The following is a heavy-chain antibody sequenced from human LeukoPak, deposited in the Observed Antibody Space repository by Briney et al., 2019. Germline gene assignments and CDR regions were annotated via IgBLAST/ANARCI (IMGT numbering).Heavy chain of an antibody. V-gene: IGHV4-38-2*01. J-gene: IGHJ4*02. D-gene: IGHD3-22*01. CDR1: GYSISSGYY. CDR2: IYHSGST. Sequence: SETLSLTCAVSGYSISSGYYWGWIRQPPGKGLEWIGSIYHSGSTYYNPSLKSRVTISVDTSKNQFSLKLSSVTAADTAVYYCATLYYYDSSGYIDYWGQGTLVTVSS. CDR3: ATLYYYDSSGYIDY.